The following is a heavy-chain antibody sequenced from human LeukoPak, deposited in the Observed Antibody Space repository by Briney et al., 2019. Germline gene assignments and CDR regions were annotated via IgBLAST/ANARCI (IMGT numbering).Heavy chain of an antibody. CDR3: AIRAGAYSHPYDY. CDR2: ISSSSSYI. Sequence: GGSLRVSCAVSGYTFSSYSMNWVRQAPGKGLEWVSSISSSSSYIYYADSVKGRFTISRDNAKNSLYLQMNSLRAEDTAVYYCAIRAGAYSHPYDYWGQGTLVTVSS. CDR1: GYTFSSYS. D-gene: IGHD4/OR15-4a*01. J-gene: IGHJ4*02. V-gene: IGHV3-21*04.